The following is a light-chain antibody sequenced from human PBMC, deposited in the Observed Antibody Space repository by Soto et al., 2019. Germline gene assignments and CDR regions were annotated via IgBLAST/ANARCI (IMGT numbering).Light chain of an antibody. J-gene: IGKJ1*01. CDR2: DAS. CDR1: QSIRTW. V-gene: IGKV1-5*01. CDR3: QQFDSFAVT. Sequence: GDRVFITCRAGQSIRTWLAWYQQKPGKAPKLLISDASRLESGVPSRFSGSGSGTEFTLSISSLQPDDVATYYCQQFDSFAVTFGQGTKVDI.